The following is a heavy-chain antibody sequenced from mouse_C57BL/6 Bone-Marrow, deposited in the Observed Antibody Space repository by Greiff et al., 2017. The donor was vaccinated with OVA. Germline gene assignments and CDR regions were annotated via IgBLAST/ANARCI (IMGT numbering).Heavy chain of an antibody. CDR2: ISSGGDYI. CDR1: GFTFSSYA. Sequence: EVQRVESGEGLVKPGGSLKLSCAASGFTFSSYAMSWVRQTPEKRLEWVAYISSGGDYIYYADTVKGRFTISRDNARNTLYLQMSSLKSEDTAMYYCTSDYYGRYYYAMDYWGQGTSVTVSS. D-gene: IGHD1-1*01. J-gene: IGHJ4*01. CDR3: TSDYYGRYYYAMDY. V-gene: IGHV5-9-1*02.